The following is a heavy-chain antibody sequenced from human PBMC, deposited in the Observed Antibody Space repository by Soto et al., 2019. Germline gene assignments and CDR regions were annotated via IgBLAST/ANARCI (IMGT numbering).Heavy chain of an antibody. Sequence: QVQLVQSGAEVKKPGSSVKVSCKASGGTFSSYAISWVRQAPGQGLEWMGGIIPIFGTANYAPQFQGRVTSTADKATSPAGMELSGLRSEDTAVSYCARAEGEQLVLGAYWGQGTLVTVSS. D-gene: IGHD6-6*01. CDR3: ARAEGEQLVLGAY. CDR2: IIPIFGTA. CDR1: GGTFSSYA. J-gene: IGHJ4*02. V-gene: IGHV1-69*06.